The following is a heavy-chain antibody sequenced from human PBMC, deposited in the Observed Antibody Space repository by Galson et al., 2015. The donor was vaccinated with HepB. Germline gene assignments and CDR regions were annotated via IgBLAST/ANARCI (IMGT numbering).Heavy chain of an antibody. D-gene: IGHD3-16*02. Sequence: SLRLSCAASGFTFSSYSMNWVRQAPGKGLEWVSSISSSSSYIYYADSVKGRFTISRDNAKNSLYLQMNSLRAEDTAVYYCASIRITFGGVIIGGDAFDIWGQGTMVTVSS. CDR2: ISSSSSYI. CDR3: ASIRITFGGVIIGGDAFDI. V-gene: IGHV3-21*01. CDR1: GFTFSSYS. J-gene: IGHJ3*02.